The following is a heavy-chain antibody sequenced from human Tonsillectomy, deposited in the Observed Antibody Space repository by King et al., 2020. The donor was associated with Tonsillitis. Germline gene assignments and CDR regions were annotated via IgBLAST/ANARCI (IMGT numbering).Heavy chain of an antibody. V-gene: IGHV3-48*01. D-gene: IGHD3-3*01. J-gene: IGHJ4*02. CDR2: ISGTNNII. Sequence: VQLVESGGGLVQPGGSLTLSCAASGFTFSSYSMNWVRQAPGKGLEWVAYISGTNNIIYDADSVKGRFTISRDNAKNSLYLQMNSLRTEETAVYYCARGEHFDFWSGFSTFDYWGQGALVTVSS. CDR1: GFTFSSYS. CDR3: ARGEHFDFWSGFSTFDY.